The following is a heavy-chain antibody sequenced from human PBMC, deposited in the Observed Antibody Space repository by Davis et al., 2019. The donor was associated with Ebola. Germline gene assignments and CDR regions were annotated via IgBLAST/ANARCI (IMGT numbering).Heavy chain of an antibody. V-gene: IGHV4-39*07. Sequence: ESLKISCAASGFTVSSNYMSWVRQAPGKGLEWIGSIYYSGSTYYNPSLKSRVTISVDRSKNQFSLKLSSVTAADTAVYYCASRIAAAYFDYWGQGTLVTVSS. CDR1: GFTVSSNY. CDR3: ASRIAAAYFDY. CDR2: IYYSGST. D-gene: IGHD6-13*01. J-gene: IGHJ4*02.